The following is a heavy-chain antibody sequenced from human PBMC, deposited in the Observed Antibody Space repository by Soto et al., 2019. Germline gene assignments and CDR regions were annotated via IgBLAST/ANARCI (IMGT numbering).Heavy chain of an antibody. CDR1: GGTFSSYA. D-gene: IGHD2-2*01. CDR3: ASTPLDIVVVPAAYQRWPPDY. CDR2: IIPIFGTA. V-gene: IGHV1-69*13. J-gene: IGHJ4*02. Sequence: GASVKVSCKASGGTFSSYAISWVRQAPGQGLEWMGGIIPIFGTANYAQKFQGRVTITADESTSTAYMELSSLRSEDTAVYYCASTPLDIVVVPAAYQRWPPDYWGQGTLVTVSS.